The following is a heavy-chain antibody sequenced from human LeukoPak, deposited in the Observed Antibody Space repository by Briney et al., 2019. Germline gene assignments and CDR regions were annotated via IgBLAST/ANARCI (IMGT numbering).Heavy chain of an antibody. CDR1: GYSFSTHG. CDR2: IMPIFGAT. Sequence: SVKVSCKASGYSFSTHGIRWVRQAPRQGLEWMGGIMPIFGATNYAQKFQGRLTITTDRSTSTAYMELNNLSSEDTALYYCARVATVGSLDNWGQGTLVTVSS. D-gene: IGHD4-23*01. CDR3: ARVATVGSLDN. V-gene: IGHV1-69*05. J-gene: IGHJ4*02.